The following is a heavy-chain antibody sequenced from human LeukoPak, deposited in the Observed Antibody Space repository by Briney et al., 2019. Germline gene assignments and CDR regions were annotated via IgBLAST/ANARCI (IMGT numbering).Heavy chain of an antibody. J-gene: IGHJ4*02. V-gene: IGHV3-74*01. Sequence: GGSLRLSCAGSGFTFSAYWMDWVRQAPGKGLVWVSHMHSDATSTTYAESVKGRFTISRDNAKNTLYLQMNNLRAEDTAVYFCARESAAYFGSGTYYYFDYWGQGTLVTVSS. CDR1: GFTFSAYW. CDR2: MHSDATST. CDR3: ARESAAYFGSGTYYYFDY. D-gene: IGHD3-10*01.